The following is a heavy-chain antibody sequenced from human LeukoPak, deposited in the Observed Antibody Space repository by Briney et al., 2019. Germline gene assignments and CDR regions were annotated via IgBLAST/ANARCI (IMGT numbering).Heavy chain of an antibody. J-gene: IGHJ4*02. D-gene: IGHD6-19*01. CDR3: ARATPSGWYWY. V-gene: IGHV4-34*01. CDR1: GGSFSGYY. CDR2: INHSGST. Sequence: SETLSLTCAVYGGSFSGYYWSWIRQPPGKGLEWTGEINHSGSTNYNPSLKSRVTISVDTSKNQFSLKLSPVTAADTAVYYCARATPSGWYWYWGQRTLVTVSS.